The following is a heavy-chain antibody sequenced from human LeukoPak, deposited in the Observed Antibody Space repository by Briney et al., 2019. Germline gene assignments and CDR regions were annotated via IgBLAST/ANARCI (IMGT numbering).Heavy chain of an antibody. CDR2: ISGSGGST. Sequence: GGSLRLSCAASGFTFSSFALSWVRQAPGKGLEWVSAISGSGGSTYYADSVKGRFTISRDNSKNTLYVQMNSLRAEDTAVYYCAKDRSSGWYASLLYFDYWGQGILVTVSS. CDR3: AKDRSSGWYASLLYFDY. D-gene: IGHD6-19*01. J-gene: IGHJ4*02. V-gene: IGHV3-23*01. CDR1: GFTFSSFA.